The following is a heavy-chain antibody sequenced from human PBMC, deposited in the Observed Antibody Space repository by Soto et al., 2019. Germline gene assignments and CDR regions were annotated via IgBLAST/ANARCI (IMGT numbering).Heavy chain of an antibody. V-gene: IGHV3-23*01. J-gene: IGHJ4*02. Sequence: PGGSLRLSCAASGFTFSSYAMSWVRQAPGKGLEWVSAISGSGGSTYYADSVKGRFTISRDNSKNTLYLQMNNLRAEDTAVYYCATYYDFWSGYFDYWGQGTLVTVSS. D-gene: IGHD3-3*01. CDR2: ISGSGGST. CDR1: GFTFSSYA. CDR3: ATYYDFWSGYFDY.